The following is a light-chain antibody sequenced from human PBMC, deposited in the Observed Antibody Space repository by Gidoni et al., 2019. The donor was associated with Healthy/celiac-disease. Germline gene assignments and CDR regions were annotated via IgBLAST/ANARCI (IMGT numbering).Light chain of an antibody. V-gene: IGKV3-11*01. CDR3: QQRSNWPLCS. CDR1: QSVSSH. Sequence: DIDVTQSPATLSLSPGERATLSCRASQSVSSHLAWYQQKPGQAPRLLIYDASTRATGIPARFSGSGSGTDFTLTISSLEPEDFAVYYCQQRSNWPLCSFGQGTKLEIK. CDR2: DAS. J-gene: IGKJ2*04.